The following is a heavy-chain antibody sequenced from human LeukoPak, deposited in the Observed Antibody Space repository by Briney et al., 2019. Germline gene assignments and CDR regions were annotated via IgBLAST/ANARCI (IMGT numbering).Heavy chain of an antibody. CDR2: IKQDGSEK. V-gene: IGHV3-7*01. CDR3: ARDRFTMVRGVPGAFDI. D-gene: IGHD3-10*01. CDR1: GFTFSSYW. J-gene: IGHJ3*02. Sequence: GGSLRLSCAASGFTFSSYWMSWVRQAPGKGLEWVANIKQDGSEKYYVDSVKGRFTISRDNAKNSLYLQMNSLRAEDTAVYYCARDRFTMVRGVPGAFDIWGQGTKVTVSS.